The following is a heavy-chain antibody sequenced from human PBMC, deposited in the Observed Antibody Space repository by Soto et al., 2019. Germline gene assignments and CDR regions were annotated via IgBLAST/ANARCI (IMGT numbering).Heavy chain of an antibody. CDR2: IYWDDDK. V-gene: IGHV2-5*02. D-gene: IGHD3-22*01. CDR3: AHHYYYDSSAPFDY. CDR1: GFSLSTGGVG. J-gene: IGHJ4*02. Sequence: RTLANPTQALTVTCTFSGFSLSTGGVGVGWIRQLPAKAPDRLALIYWDDDKRYSPSLKSRLSITKDTPKNQVVLTMTNMDPVDTATYYCAHHYYYDSSAPFDYWGQGTLVTVSS.